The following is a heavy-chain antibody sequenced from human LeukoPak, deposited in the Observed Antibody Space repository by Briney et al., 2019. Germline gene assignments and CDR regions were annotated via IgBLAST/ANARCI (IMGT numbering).Heavy chain of an antibody. CDR3: ARDYGGSSPFDY. CDR2: IYYSGST. CDR1: GGSISRDSYY. D-gene: IGHD4-23*01. J-gene: IGHJ4*02. Sequence: SETLSLTCTVSGGSISRDSYYWGWIRQPPGKGLEWIGSIYYSGSTYYNPSLKSRVTISVDTSKNQFSLKLSSVTAADTAVYYCARDYGGSSPFDYWGQGTLVTVSS. V-gene: IGHV4-39*07.